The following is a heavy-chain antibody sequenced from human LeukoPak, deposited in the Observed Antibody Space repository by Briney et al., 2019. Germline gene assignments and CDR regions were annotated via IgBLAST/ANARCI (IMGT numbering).Heavy chain of an antibody. J-gene: IGHJ4*02. Sequence: SETLSLTCAVYGGSFSGYYWSWLRQPPGKGLEWIGEINHSGSTNYNPSLKSRVTISVDPSKNQFSLKLSSVTAADTAVYYCAGIRGTLFYFDYWGQGTLVTVSS. CDR1: GGSFSGYY. V-gene: IGHV4-34*01. D-gene: IGHD3-16*01. CDR3: AGIRGTLFYFDY. CDR2: INHSGST.